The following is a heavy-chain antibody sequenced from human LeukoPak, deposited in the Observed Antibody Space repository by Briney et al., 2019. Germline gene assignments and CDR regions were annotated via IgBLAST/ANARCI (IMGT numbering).Heavy chain of an antibody. V-gene: IGHV3-23*01. CDR3: AKRAHTVTTLDS. CDR1: GLSFNSYA. J-gene: IGHJ4*02. Sequence: GSLVLSFAASGLSFNSYAMSWVLQAPGKGVGWVSGISGSGDTTYYADCVTGHFTISRDNSKNTLYLQMNSLRADDTAVYYCAKRAHTVTTLDSWGQGTLVSVSS. D-gene: IGHD4-17*01. CDR2: ISGSGDTT.